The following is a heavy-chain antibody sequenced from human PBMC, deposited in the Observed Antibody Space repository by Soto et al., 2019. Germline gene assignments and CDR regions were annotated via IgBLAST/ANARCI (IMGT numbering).Heavy chain of an antibody. D-gene: IGHD7-27*01. Sequence: QVQLQESGPGLVKPSQTLSLTCTVSGGSISTVDYWWSWIRQSPDMGLEWIGHIYDGGRTYNNPSLESRVTMSVATSQSQLSLTLSSVRAADTAVYYCARGPSGDKVDSWGQGTLVTVSS. CDR2: IYDGGRT. J-gene: IGHJ4*02. CDR1: GGSISTVDYW. CDR3: ARGPSGDKVDS. V-gene: IGHV4-30-4*01.